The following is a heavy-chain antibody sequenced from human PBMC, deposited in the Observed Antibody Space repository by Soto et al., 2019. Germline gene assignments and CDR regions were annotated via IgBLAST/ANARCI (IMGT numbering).Heavy chain of an antibody. D-gene: IGHD3-22*01. J-gene: IGHJ6*02. CDR2: IYPRGGST. CDR1: GYNFTSHY. CDR3: ARVGYSSTGTTLHFHGLDV. Sequence: ASVKVSCKTSGYNFTSHYIHWVRQAPGQRLESMGIIYPRGGSTIYAQKFQGKATITRDTSTHTLYMELSSLRSEDTAIYYCARVGYSSTGTTLHFHGLDVWGQGTTVTVSS. V-gene: IGHV1-46*01.